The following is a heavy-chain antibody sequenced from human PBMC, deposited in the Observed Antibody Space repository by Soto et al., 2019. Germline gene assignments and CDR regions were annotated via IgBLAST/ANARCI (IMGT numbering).Heavy chain of an antibody. V-gene: IGHV3-23*01. CDR1: GCTFSSYA. CDR3: AKSKATNCYYYAMNV. J-gene: IGHJ6*02. D-gene: IGHD5-12*01. Sequence: GGSLRLSCTASGCTFSSYAMSWVRQAPGKGLEWVSAITGSGGSTYYADSVKGRFTISRDNAKNTLYLQMNSLRAEDTALYYCAKSKATNCYYYAMNVWGQGTTVTVSS. CDR2: ITGSGGST.